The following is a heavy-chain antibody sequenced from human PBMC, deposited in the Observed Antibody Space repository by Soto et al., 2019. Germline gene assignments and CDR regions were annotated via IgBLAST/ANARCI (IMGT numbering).Heavy chain of an antibody. CDR1: GASISSYY. J-gene: IGHJ4*02. Sequence: SETLSLTCTVSGASISSYYWSWIRQPPGKGLEWIGYIYYSGSTNYNPSLKSRVTISVDTSKNQFSLKLSSVTAADTAVYYCAREPLGGPGYWGQGTPVTV. V-gene: IGHV4-59*01. CDR3: AREPLGGPGY. D-gene: IGHD1-26*01. CDR2: IYYSGST.